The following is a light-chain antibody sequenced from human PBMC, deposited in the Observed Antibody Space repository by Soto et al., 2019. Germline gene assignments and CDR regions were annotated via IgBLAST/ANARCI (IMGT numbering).Light chain of an antibody. Sequence: TPSPGTLSLSPGDRPTLSCSPSQSISSYLGWYQQKPGQTPRLLIYDASTRATGIPARFSGSGSGTEFTLTISSLQSEDFAVYFCQQYNNWPPWTFGQGTKVDIK. CDR2: DAS. CDR3: QQYNNWPPWT. V-gene: IGKV3-15*01. CDR1: QSISSY. J-gene: IGKJ1*01.